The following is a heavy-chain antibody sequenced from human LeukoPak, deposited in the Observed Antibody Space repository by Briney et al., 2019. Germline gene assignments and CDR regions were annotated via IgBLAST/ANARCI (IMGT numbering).Heavy chain of an antibody. D-gene: IGHD3-10*01. CDR3: AKGGTMVRGVNPLGDYGMDV. Sequence: ASVKVSCKASGYTFTSYDINWVRQATGQGLEWMGWMNPNSGNTGYAQKFQGRVTMTRNTSISTAYMELSSLRSEDTAVYYCAKGGTMVRGVNPLGDYGMDVWGQGTTVTVSS. V-gene: IGHV1-8*01. CDR2: MNPNSGNT. J-gene: IGHJ6*02. CDR1: GYTFTSYD.